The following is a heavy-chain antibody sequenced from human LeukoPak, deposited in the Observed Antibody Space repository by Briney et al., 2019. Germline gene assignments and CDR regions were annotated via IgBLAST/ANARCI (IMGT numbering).Heavy chain of an antibody. D-gene: IGHD3-22*01. V-gene: IGHV3-21*01. Sequence: PGGSLRLSCAASGFTFSSYSMNWVRQAPGKGLEWVSSISSSSSYIYYADSVKGRFTISRDDAKNSLYLQMNSLRAEDTAVYYCARDLRVVPRAFVIWGQGTMVTVSS. J-gene: IGHJ3*02. CDR3: ARDLRVVPRAFVI. CDR1: GFTFSSYS. CDR2: ISSSSSYI.